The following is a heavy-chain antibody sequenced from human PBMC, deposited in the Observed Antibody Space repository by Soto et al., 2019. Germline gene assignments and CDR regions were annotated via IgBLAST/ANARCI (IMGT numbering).Heavy chain of an antibody. D-gene: IGHD3-16*02. CDR1: GYTLTELS. CDR3: ATDLFPDYADAWVTFRPADY. V-gene: IGHV1-24*01. Sequence: QVELVQSGAEVKKPGASVKVSCKVSGYTLTELSMHWVRQAPGKGLEWMGVFDAEDGAASYAQNFQGRVTMTVDTSTDTAYMEVTSPRSEDTAVYYCATDLFPDYADAWVTFRPADYWGQGTQVTVSS. CDR2: FDAEDGAA. J-gene: IGHJ4*02.